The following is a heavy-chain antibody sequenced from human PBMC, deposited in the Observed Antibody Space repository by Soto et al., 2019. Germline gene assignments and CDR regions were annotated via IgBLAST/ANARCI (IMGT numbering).Heavy chain of an antibody. Sequence: ASVKVSCKASGYTFTSYGISWVRQAPGQGLEWMGWISAYNGNTNYAQKLQGRVTMTTDTSTSTAYMELRSLRSDDTAVYYCARVGSSSWDVSIYYYYYGMDVWGQGTTVTVSS. J-gene: IGHJ6*02. CDR1: GYTFTSYG. CDR2: ISAYNGNT. V-gene: IGHV1-18*01. D-gene: IGHD6-13*01. CDR3: ARVGSSSWDVSIYYYYYGMDV.